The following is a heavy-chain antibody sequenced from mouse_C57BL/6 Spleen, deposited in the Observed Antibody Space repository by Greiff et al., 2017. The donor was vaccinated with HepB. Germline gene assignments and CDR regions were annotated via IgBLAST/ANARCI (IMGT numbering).Heavy chain of an antibody. V-gene: IGHV1-52*01. J-gene: IGHJ4*01. D-gene: IGHD1-1*01. CDR1: GYTFTSYW. CDR2: IDPSDSET. Sequence: VQLQQPGAELVRPGSSVKLSCKASGYTFTSYWMHWGKQRPIQGLEWIGNIDPSDSETHYNQKFKDKATLTVDKSSSTAYMQLSSLTSEDSAVYYCARPYGSSYGYAMDYWGQGTSVTVSS. CDR3: ARPYGSSYGYAMDY.